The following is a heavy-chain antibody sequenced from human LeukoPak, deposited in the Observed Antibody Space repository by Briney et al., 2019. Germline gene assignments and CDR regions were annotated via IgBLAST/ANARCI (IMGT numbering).Heavy chain of an antibody. CDR2: IYPGDSDT. V-gene: IGHV5-51*01. CDR1: GYSFTSYW. D-gene: IGHD5-18*01. CDR3: ARSRYGTDFDY. Sequence: GESLKIACTGSGYSFTSYWIGWVRQTPGKGLGWMGIIYPGDSDTRYSPPLQVQVPISADNSIRAAYLQWSSLKASDTAMYYCARSRYGTDFDYWGQGTLVTVSS. J-gene: IGHJ4*02.